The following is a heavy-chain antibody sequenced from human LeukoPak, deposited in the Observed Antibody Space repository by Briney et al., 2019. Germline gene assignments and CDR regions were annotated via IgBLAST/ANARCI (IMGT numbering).Heavy chain of an antibody. CDR3: AGTPWFGELTLDY. CDR1: GFTFTSST. D-gene: IGHD3-10*01. V-gene: IGHV1-58*02. Sequence: ASVKVSCKASGFTFTSSTIQWVQQARGQRLEWIGWIVVGSGNTNYAQKFQGRVIITRDMSTTTVYMELSSLRSEDTAVYYCAGTPWFGELTLDYWGQGTLVTVSS. CDR2: IVVGSGNT. J-gene: IGHJ4*02.